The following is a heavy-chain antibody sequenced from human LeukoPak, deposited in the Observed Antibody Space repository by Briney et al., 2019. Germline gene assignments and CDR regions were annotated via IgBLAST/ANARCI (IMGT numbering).Heavy chain of an antibody. CDR2: ISAYNGNT. D-gene: IGHD3-22*01. CDR1: GYTFTSYG. V-gene: IGHV1-18*01. CDR3: ARGSYYYDSSGYSVDDDAFDI. J-gene: IGHJ3*02. Sequence: VASVKVSCTASGYTFTSYGISWVRQAPGQGLEWMGWISAYNGNTNYAQKLQGRVTMTTDTSTSTAYMELRSLRSDDTAVYYCARGSYYYDSSGYSVDDDAFDIWGQGTMVTVSS.